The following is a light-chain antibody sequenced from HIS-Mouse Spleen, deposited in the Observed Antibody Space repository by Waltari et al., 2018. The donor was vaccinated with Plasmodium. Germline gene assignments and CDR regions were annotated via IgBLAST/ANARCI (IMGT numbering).Light chain of an antibody. CDR1: NIGSKS. CDR3: QVWDSSSDHPV. Sequence: SYVLTQPPSVSVAPGQTARITCWGNNIGSKSVHWYQQKPGQAPVLVVYEDSDRPSGIPERFSGSNSGNTATLTISRVEAGDEADYYCQVWDSSSDHPVFGGGTKLTVL. J-gene: IGLJ2*01. V-gene: IGLV3-21*02. CDR2: EDS.